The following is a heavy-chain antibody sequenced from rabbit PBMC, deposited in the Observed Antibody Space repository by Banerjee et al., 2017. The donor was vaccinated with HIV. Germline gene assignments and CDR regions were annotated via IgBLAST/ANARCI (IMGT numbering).Heavy chain of an antibody. D-gene: IGHD4-2*01. CDR1: GFSFSSGYY. Sequence: QSLEESGGGLVKPEGSLTLTCKASGFSFSSGYYMCWVRQAPGKGLEWIACIDISSDYTWYANWAKGRFTISKTSSTTVTLQMTSLTAADTATYFCARAYDGSTYYFNLWGPGTLVTVS. V-gene: IGHV1S40*01. J-gene: IGHJ4*01. CDR3: ARAYDGSTYYFNL. CDR2: IDISSDYT.